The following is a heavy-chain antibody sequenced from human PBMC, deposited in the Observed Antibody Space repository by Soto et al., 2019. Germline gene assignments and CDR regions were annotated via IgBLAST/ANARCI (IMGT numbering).Heavy chain of an antibody. CDR3: VKHRGSGKTYYYEMDV. D-gene: IGHD3-10*01. V-gene: IGHV3-23*01. J-gene: IGHJ6*02. CDR1: GFSFNTYA. CDR2: INYSGRTT. Sequence: EVQLLESGGGLVQPGGSLRLSCETSGFSFNTYAMTWVRQAPGMGLEWVAVINYSGRTTFHAQSVKGRFTISRDNSRNTVFLQMDSLRAEDTAVYYCVKHRGSGKTYYYEMDVWGLGTTVIVSS.